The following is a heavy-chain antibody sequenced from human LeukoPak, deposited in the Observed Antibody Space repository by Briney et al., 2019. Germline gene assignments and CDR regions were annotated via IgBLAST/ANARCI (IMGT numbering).Heavy chain of an antibody. V-gene: IGHV3-30*04. CDR3: ARDGDSSSSLSWFDP. CDR2: ISYDGSNK. Sequence: GGSLRLSCAASGFTFSSYAMHWVRQAPGKGLEWVTVISYDGSNKYYADSVKGRFTISRDNSKNTLYLQMNSLRAEDTAVYYCARDGDSSSSLSWFDPRGQGTLVTVSS. J-gene: IGHJ5*02. CDR1: GFTFSSYA. D-gene: IGHD6-6*01.